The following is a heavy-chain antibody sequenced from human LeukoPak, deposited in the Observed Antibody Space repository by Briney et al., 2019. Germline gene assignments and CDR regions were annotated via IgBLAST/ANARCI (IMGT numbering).Heavy chain of an antibody. CDR3: ARPVGYSSGWYAFDI. CDR1: GGSISGYY. D-gene: IGHD6-19*01. J-gene: IGHJ3*02. CDR2: IYYSGST. V-gene: IGHV4-59*08. Sequence: SETLSLACTVSGGSISGYYWSWIRQPPGKGLEWIGYIYYSGSTNYNPSLKSRVTISVDTSKNQFSLKLSSVTAADTAVYYCARPVGYSSGWYAFDIWGQGTMVTVSS.